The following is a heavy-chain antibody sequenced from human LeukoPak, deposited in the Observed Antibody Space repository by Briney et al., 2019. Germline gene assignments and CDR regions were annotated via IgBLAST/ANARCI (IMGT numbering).Heavy chain of an antibody. D-gene: IGHD3-10*01. CDR3: ARDGRFNLWFGDPKPLDY. J-gene: IGHJ4*02. Sequence: GGSLRLSCAASGFTFSSYAMSWVRQAPGKGLEWVSAISGSGGSTYYADSVRGRFTISRDNSNNTLYLQMNSLRAEDTAVYYCARDGRFNLWFGDPKPLDYWGQGTLVTVSS. CDR2: ISGSGGST. V-gene: IGHV3-23*01. CDR1: GFTFSSYA.